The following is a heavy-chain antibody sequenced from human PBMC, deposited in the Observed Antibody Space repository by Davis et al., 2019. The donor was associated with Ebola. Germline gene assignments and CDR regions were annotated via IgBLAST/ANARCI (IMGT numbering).Heavy chain of an antibody. CDR2: IKQDGSEK. CDR1: GFTFSSYW. V-gene: IGHV3-7*01. CDR3: ARVAIGAARPFDY. D-gene: IGHD6-6*01. Sequence: GESLKISCAASGFTFSSYWMSWVRQAPGKGLEWVANIKQDGSEKYYVDSVKGRFTISRDNAKNSLYLQMNSLRAEDTAVYYCARVAIGAARPFDYWGQGTLVTVS. J-gene: IGHJ4*02.